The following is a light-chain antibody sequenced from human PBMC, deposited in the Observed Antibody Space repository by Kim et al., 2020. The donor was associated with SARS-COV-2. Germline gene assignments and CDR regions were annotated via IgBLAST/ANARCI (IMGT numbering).Light chain of an antibody. V-gene: IGLV1-40*01. CDR3: QSYDSSLSGSV. J-gene: IGLJ2*01. CDR1: SSNIGASND. Sequence: QSVLTQPPSVSGAPGQRVTISCTGSSSNIGASNDVHWYQQLPGTAPKLLIYGNSNRPSGVPDRFSGSKSGTSSSLAITGLQAEDEADYYCQSYDSSLSGSVFGGGTQLT. CDR2: GNS.